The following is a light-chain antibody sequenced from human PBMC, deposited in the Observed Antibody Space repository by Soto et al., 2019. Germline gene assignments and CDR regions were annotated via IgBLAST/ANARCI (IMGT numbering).Light chain of an antibody. CDR1: SSDVGGYNY. J-gene: IGLJ1*01. CDR3: SSYTSSSTLGV. Sequence: QSVLTQPASVSGSPGQSSTISGTGTSSDVGGYNYVSWYQQHPGKAPKLMIYDVSNRPSGVSNRFSGSKSGNTASLTISGLQAEDEADYYCSSYTSSSTLGVFGTGTKVTVL. V-gene: IGLV2-14*01. CDR2: DVS.